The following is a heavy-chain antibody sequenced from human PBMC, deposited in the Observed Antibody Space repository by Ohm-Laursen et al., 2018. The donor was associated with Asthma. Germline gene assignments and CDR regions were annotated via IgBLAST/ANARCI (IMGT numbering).Heavy chain of an antibody. Sequence: SLRLSCSASGFTFSYAWMSWARQSPGKGLEWVGRSKSKTAGGTTDYAAPVRGRFTISRDDSKNTLYLQMNSLKTEDTAVYYCTASGSYYKDAFDIWGQGTMVTVSS. D-gene: IGHD3-10*01. CDR3: TASGSYYKDAFDI. J-gene: IGHJ3*02. CDR2: SKSKTAGGTT. CDR1: GFTFSYAW. V-gene: IGHV3-15*01.